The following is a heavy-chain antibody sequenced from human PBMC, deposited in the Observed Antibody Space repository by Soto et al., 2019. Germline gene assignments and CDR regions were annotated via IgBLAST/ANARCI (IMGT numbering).Heavy chain of an antibody. D-gene: IGHD3-10*01. CDR2: IYYSGST. J-gene: IGHJ4*02. CDR3: ASGFGELFY. Sequence: PSVTLSLTCTVAGGYISSYYWSWIRQPPGKGLEWIGYIYYSGSTNYNPSLKSRVTISVDTSKNQFSLKLSSVTAADTAVYYCASGFGELFYWGQGTLVTVSS. V-gene: IGHV4-59*01. CDR1: GGYISSYY.